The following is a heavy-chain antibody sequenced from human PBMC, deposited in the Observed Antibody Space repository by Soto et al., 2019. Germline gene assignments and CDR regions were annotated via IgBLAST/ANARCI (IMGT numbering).Heavy chain of an antibody. Sequence: DVQLVESGGGLVQPGGSLRLSCEASGFTFSGYDMHWVRQAAGERLEWVSAIATSGNTYYAGSVKGRFTMSRENAKNCLYLQINNVRAGDTAVYYCAREYVDWGYWYFDLWGRGTLVTVSS. CDR3: AREYVDWGYWYFDL. V-gene: IGHV3-13*01. CDR1: GFTFSGYD. CDR2: IATSGNT. D-gene: IGHD3-9*01. J-gene: IGHJ2*01.